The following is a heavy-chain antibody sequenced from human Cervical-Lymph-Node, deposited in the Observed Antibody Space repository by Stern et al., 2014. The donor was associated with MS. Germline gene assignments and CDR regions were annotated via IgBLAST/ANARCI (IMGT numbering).Heavy chain of an antibody. CDR3: VHRQSGVNSGWDQGCLDS. CDR1: GFSLTTGGVG. J-gene: IGHJ4*02. D-gene: IGHD6-19*01. CDR2: IYWDDDK. V-gene: IGHV2-5*02. Sequence: QVTLRESGPTLVKPTQTLTLTCSFSGFSLTTGGVGVAWIRQPPAKALEWLAVIYWDDDKRYSPSLRSRLTITKDTSKNQVVLTMTNMDPVDTATYYCVHRQSGVNSGWDQGCLDSWGQGTLVTVSS.